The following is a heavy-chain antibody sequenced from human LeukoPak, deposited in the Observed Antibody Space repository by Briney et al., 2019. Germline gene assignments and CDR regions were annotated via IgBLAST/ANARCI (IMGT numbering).Heavy chain of an antibody. CDR1: GGSISSYY. V-gene: IGHV4-59*08. Sequence: SETLSLTCTVSGGSISSYYWSWIRQPPGKGLQRIGYIFYSGSTNYNPSLKSRVTISVDTSKNQLSLKLSSVTAADTAIYHCARHFFGSGNYLFDHWGQGTLVTVSS. D-gene: IGHD3-10*01. CDR3: ARHFFGSGNYLFDH. J-gene: IGHJ4*02. CDR2: IFYSGST.